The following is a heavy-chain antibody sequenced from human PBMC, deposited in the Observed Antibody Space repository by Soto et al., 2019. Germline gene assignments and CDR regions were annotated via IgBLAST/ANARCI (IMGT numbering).Heavy chain of an antibody. CDR1: GYTFTGYY. V-gene: IGHV1-2*04. CDR2: INPNSGGT. Sequence: QVQLVQSGAEVKKPGASVKVSCKASGYTFTGYYMHWVRQAPGQGLEWMGWINPNSGGTNYAQKFQGWVTMTRDTSISTADMELSRLRSDDTAVYYCARGITMVRGVHLPYPPSDAFDIWGQGTMVTVSS. D-gene: IGHD3-10*01. J-gene: IGHJ3*02. CDR3: ARGITMVRGVHLPYPPSDAFDI.